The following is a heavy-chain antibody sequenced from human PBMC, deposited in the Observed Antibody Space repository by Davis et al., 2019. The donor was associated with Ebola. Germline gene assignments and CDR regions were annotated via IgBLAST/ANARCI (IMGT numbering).Heavy chain of an antibody. CDR2: ISTYNGNT. CDR1: GYTFTSYG. CDR3: ARARGRWDVGGYLLGH. D-gene: IGHD1-26*01. J-gene: IGHJ4*02. Sequence: ASVKVSCKTSGYTFTSYGISWVRQAPGQGLEWMGWISTYNGNTNYAQKLQGRVTMTTDTSTSTVYMELRGLTYDDTAVYFCARARGRWDVGGYLLGHWGQGTLVTVSS. V-gene: IGHV1-18*01.